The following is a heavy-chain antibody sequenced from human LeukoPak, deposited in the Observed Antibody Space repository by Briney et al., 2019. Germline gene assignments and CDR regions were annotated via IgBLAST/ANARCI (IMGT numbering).Heavy chain of an antibody. CDR1: GGSISSYY. V-gene: IGHV4-59*01. CDR2: IYYSGST. D-gene: IGHD3-22*01. CDR3: ARVGHYDSSGYYFGAPKFPMGFDI. Sequence: SETLSLTCTVSGGSISSYYWSWIRQPPGKGLEWIGYIYYSGSTNYNPSLKSRVTISVDTSKNQFSLKLSSVTAADTAVYYCARVGHYDSSGYYFGAPKFPMGFDIWGQGTMVTVSS. J-gene: IGHJ3*02.